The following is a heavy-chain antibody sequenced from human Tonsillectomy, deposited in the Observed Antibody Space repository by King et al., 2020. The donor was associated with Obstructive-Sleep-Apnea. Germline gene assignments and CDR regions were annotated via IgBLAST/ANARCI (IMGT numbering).Heavy chain of an antibody. J-gene: IGHJ4*02. CDR3: ARGRGYSGYDDY. Sequence: VQLVQSAAEVKKPGASVKVSCKASGYTFTSLDINWVRQATGQGLEWMGWMNPNSGNTGYAQKFQGRVTMTRNTSINTAYMELSGLRSEDTAVYYCARGRGYSGYDDYWGQGTLVTVSS. CDR2: MNPNSGNT. D-gene: IGHD5-12*01. V-gene: IGHV1-8*01. CDR1: GYTFTSLD.